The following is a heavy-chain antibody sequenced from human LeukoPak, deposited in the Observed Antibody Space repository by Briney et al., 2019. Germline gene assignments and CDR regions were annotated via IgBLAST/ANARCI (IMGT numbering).Heavy chain of an antibody. J-gene: IGHJ3*02. D-gene: IGHD3-9*01. Sequence: SETLSPTCAVYGGSFSGYYWSWIRQPPGKGLEWIGEINHSGSTNYNPSLKSRVTISVDTSKNQFSLKLSSVTAADTAVYYCARGGRYFDWYLKRNAFDIWGQGTMVTVSS. CDR1: GGSFSGYY. CDR2: INHSGST. CDR3: ARGGRYFDWYLKRNAFDI. V-gene: IGHV4-34*01.